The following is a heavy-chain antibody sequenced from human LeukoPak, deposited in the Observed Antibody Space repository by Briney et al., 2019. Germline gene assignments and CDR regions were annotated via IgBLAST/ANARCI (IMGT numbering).Heavy chain of an antibody. V-gene: IGHV3-74*01. CDR2: INSDESST. Sequence: GGSLRLSCAASGFTFSSYEMNWVRQAPGKGLVWVSSINSDESSTSYADSVKGRFTISRDNAKNTLYLQMNTLRAEDTAVYYCASLDYWGQGTPVTVSS. CDR3: ASLDY. CDR1: GFTFSSYE. J-gene: IGHJ4*02.